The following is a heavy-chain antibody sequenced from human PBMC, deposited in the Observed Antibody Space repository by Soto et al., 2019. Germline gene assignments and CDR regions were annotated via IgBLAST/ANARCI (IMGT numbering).Heavy chain of an antibody. Sequence: GASVKVSCKASGGTFSSYAISWVRQAPGQGLAWMGGIIPIFGTANYAQKFQGRVTITADKSTSTAYMELSSLRSEDTAVYYCARGSGGVNYYYYGMDVWGQGTTVTVSS. CDR2: IIPIFGTA. V-gene: IGHV1-69*06. CDR3: ARGSGGVNYYYYGMDV. J-gene: IGHJ6*02. CDR1: GGTFSSYA. D-gene: IGHD3-16*01.